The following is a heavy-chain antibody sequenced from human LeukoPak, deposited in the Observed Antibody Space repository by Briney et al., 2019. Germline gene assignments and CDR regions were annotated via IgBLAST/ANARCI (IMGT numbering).Heavy chain of an antibody. CDR3: ASRLGYSSSWYYGMDV. D-gene: IGHD6-13*01. V-gene: IGHV4-59*12. CDR2: IYYSGST. J-gene: IGHJ6*02. CDR1: GGSISSSY. Sequence: SETLSLTCTVSGGSISSSYWSWIRQPPGQGLEWIGYIYYSGSTNYNPSLKSRVTISVDTSKHQFSLNLSSVTAADTAVYYCASRLGYSSSWYYGMDVWGQGTTVTVSS.